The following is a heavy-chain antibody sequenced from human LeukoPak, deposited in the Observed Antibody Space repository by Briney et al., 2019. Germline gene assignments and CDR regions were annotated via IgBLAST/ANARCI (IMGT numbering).Heavy chain of an antibody. D-gene: IGHD3-3*02. CDR1: GYTFSSHG. Sequence: ASVKVSCKASGYTFSSHGNIWVRQAPGQGLEWMGWISAYNGDTNYAQKFQGRVTMTTDTSTSTAYMEVRNLRSDDTAVYYCARVEGPSIFGVVDYWGQGTLVTVSS. CDR2: ISAYNGDT. J-gene: IGHJ4*02. V-gene: IGHV1-18*01. CDR3: ARVEGPSIFGVVDY.